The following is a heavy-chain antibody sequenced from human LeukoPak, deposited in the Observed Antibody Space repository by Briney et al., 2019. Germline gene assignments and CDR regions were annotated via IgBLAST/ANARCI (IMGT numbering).Heavy chain of an antibody. V-gene: IGHV4-59*01. CDR3: ARITGTTHRFDY. D-gene: IGHD1-20*01. CDR2: IYYSGST. CDR1: GGSISSYY. J-gene: IGHJ4*02. Sequence: SETLSLTCTVSGGSISSYYWSWIRQPPGKGLEWIGYIYYSGSTSYNPSLKSRVTISVDTSKNQFSLKLSSVTAADTAVYYSARITGTTHRFDYWGQGTLVTVSS.